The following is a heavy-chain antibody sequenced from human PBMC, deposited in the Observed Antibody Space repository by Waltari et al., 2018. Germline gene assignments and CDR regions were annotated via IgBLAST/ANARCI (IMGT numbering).Heavy chain of an antibody. J-gene: IGHJ3*02. CDR1: GYSISSGYY. Sequence: QVQLQESGPGLVKPSETLSLTCTVSGYSISSGYYWGWIRQPPGKGREWSGSIYHSGSTYYNPSLKSRVTISVDTSKNQFSLKLSSVTAADTAVYYCARAPPALGYCSSTSCDAGGDAFDIWGQGTMVTVSS. V-gene: IGHV4-38-2*02. CDR2: IYHSGST. D-gene: IGHD2-2*01. CDR3: ARAPPALGYCSSTSCDAGGDAFDI.